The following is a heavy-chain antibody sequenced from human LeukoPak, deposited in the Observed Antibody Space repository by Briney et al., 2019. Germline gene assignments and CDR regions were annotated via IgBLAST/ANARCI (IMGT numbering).Heavy chain of an antibody. CDR3: ARVNSVNYYFDY. Sequence: GGSLRLSCAASGFTFSSYWMSWVRQAPGKGLEWVSNIKLDGSERYYVDSVKGRFTISRDDAENSLYRHMNSLRAEDTAVYFCARVNSVNYYFDYWGQGALVTVSS. J-gene: IGHJ4*02. D-gene: IGHD5/OR15-5a*01. CDR2: IKLDGSER. CDR1: GFTFSSYW. V-gene: IGHV3-7*04.